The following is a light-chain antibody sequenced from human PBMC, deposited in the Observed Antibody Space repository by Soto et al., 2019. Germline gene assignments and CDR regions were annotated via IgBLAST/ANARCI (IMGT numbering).Light chain of an antibody. V-gene: IGKV1-12*02. Sequence: DIQMTQSPSSVSASVGDRVTITCRASQGISSWLAWYQQKPGKAPKLLIYAASRLQSGVPSRFSGSGFWTDFTPTISRLPAEDFANYYWQQANSFPFTFGPGTKVDIK. CDR3: QQANSFPFT. CDR1: QGISSW. CDR2: AAS. J-gene: IGKJ3*01.